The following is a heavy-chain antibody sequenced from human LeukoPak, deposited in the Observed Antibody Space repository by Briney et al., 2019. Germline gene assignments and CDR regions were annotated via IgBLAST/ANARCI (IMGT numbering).Heavy chain of an antibody. J-gene: IGHJ5*02. Sequence: PSQTLSLTCTVSGGSISSGDYYWSWIRQPPGKGLEWIGEINHSGSTNYNPSLKSRVTISVDTSKNQFSLKLSSVTAADTAVYYCARGKRYGSGSYGWWFDPWGQGTLVTVSS. CDR2: INHSGST. V-gene: IGHV4-30-4*01. CDR3: ARGKRYGSGSYGWWFDP. CDR1: GGSISSGDYY. D-gene: IGHD3-10*01.